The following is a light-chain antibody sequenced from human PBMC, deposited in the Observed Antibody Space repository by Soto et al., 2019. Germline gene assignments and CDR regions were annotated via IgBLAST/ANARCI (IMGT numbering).Light chain of an antibody. CDR2: AAS. V-gene: IGKV1-27*01. CDR3: KKYNSAPRT. J-gene: IGKJ4*01. CDR1: QGISNY. Sequence: DVQMTQAPSSLSASVGDRVTITCRASQGISNYLAWYQQKPGKVPKLLIYAASILQSGVPSRFSGSGSGTDFTLTISSLQPEDVTTYYCKKYNSAPRTFGGGTKVEIK.